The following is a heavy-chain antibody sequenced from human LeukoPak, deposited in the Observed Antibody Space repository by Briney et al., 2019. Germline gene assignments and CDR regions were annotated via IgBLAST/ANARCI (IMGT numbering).Heavy chain of an antibody. J-gene: IGHJ4*02. CDR3: AKAVLTGYYGGYFDY. D-gene: IGHD3-9*01. CDR2: ISGSGGST. V-gene: IGHV3-23*01. Sequence: GGSLRLSCAASGVTFSSYAMSWVRQAPGKGLEWVAAISGSGGSTYYADPVKGGFTTPRDNPKNTLNLQKNSVSAEDTAVYYCAKAVLTGYYGGYFDYWGQGTLVTVSS. CDR1: GVTFSSYA.